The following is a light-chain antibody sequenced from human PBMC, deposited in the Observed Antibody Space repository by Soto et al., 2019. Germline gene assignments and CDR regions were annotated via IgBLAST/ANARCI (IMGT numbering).Light chain of an antibody. CDR2: DVS. J-gene: IGLJ1*01. V-gene: IGLV2-14*03. CDR1: SSDVGAYNF. Sequence: QSALTQPASVSGSPGLSITISCPGTSSDVGAYNFVSWYQQHPDKAPKLMIFDVSNRPSGVSNRFSRSKSDNTASLTISGLQSEDEAEYYCGSYSTSSNHDFGTGSKVTVL. CDR3: GSYSTSSNHD.